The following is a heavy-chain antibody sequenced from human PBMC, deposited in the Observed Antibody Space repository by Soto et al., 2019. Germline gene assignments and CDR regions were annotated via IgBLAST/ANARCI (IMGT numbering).Heavy chain of an antibody. J-gene: IGHJ4*02. V-gene: IGHV4-31*03. CDR3: GTLGSHFGNSFDN. Sequence: HSETLSLTCTVSGCSIRGGGHYWTWIRHRPGKGLECIGYINYSGSTYYNPSLRGRVTISVDTSQGQISLKLSSVTAADTALYYCGTLGSHFGNSFDNWGQGTRVTVPS. CDR2: INYSGST. D-gene: IGHD3-3*01. CDR1: GCSIRGGGHY.